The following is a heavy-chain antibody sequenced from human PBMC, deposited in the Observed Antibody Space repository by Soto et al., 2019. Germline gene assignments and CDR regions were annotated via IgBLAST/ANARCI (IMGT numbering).Heavy chain of an antibody. V-gene: IGHV3-74*01. Sequence: EVQLVESRGGLVQPGGSLILSCAAYGFTFGPYWMHWVRQVPGKGLVWLSRINSDGSSTNYADSVKGRFTISRDNAKSTLSLQMHSLRADDTSVYYCASGGSVYYNYWGQGTLVIVSS. D-gene: IGHD3-22*01. CDR1: GFTFGPYW. J-gene: IGHJ4*02. CDR2: INSDGSST. CDR3: ASGGSVYYNY.